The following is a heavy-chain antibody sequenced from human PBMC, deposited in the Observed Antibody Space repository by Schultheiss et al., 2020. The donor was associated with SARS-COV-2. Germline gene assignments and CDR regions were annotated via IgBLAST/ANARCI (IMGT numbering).Heavy chain of an antibody. J-gene: IGHJ6*03. CDR1: GYSFTSYW. Sequence: GESLKISCKGSGYSFTSYWIGWVRQMPGKGLEWMGIIYPGDSDTRYSPSFQGQVTISADKSISTAYLQWSSLKASDTAMYYCARDMPDYGDRYYMDVWGKGTTVTVSS. CDR3: ARDMPDYGDRYYMDV. D-gene: IGHD4-17*01. CDR2: IYPGDSDT. V-gene: IGHV5-51*01.